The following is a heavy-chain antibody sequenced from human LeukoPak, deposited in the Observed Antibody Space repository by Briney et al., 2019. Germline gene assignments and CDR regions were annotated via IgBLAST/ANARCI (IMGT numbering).Heavy chain of an antibody. CDR2: INHSGST. CDR1: GGALSGDN. D-gene: IGHD6-13*01. Sequence: SVTRWRTCADYGGALSGDNGSWMREPPGKELKWIGEINHSGSTNYNPSLKSRVTISVDTSKNQFSLKLSSVTAADTAVYYCARGIAAAGTGAFDIWGQGTMVTVSS. J-gene: IGHJ3*02. CDR3: ARGIAAAGTGAFDI. V-gene: IGHV4-34*01.